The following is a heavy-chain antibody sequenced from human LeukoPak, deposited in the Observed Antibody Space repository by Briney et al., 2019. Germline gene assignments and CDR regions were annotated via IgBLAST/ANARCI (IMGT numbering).Heavy chain of an antibody. J-gene: IGHJ4*02. D-gene: IGHD3-16*01. CDR3: ASGGGSDLGGIDY. CDR1: GFTFRDYG. V-gene: IGHV3-33*01. Sequence: GGSLRLSCAASGFTFRDYGMHWVRQAPGKGLEWVGIIWYDGSKSYYADSVKGRFSISRDNSNNMLFLHMNSLRVEDTAVYYCASGGGSDLGGIDYWGQGTLVTVSS. CDR2: IWYDGSKS.